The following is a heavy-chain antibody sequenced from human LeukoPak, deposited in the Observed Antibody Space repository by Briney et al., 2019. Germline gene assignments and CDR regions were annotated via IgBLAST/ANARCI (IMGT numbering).Heavy chain of an antibody. D-gene: IGHD3-9*01. CDR1: GFTFSSYA. J-gene: IGHJ4*02. CDR2: ISASGGGT. V-gene: IGHV3-23*01. Sequence: GGSLRLSCAASGFTFSSYAMSWVRQAPGKGLEWVSAISASGGGTYYADSVKGRFTISRDNSKNTLYLQMNSLRAEDTAVYYCAKGDFDWSPPDYWGQGTLVTVSS. CDR3: AKGDFDWSPPDY.